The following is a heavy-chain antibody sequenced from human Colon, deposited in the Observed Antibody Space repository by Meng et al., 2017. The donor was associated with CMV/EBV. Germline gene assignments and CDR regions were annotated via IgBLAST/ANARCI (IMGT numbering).Heavy chain of an antibody. V-gene: IGHV4-30-4*08. CDR2: IYYSGST. D-gene: IGHD3-3*01. CDR3: ARGSITIFGVVITDAFDI. Sequence: SCTVSGGSISSGDYYWSWIRQPPGKGLEWIGYIYYSGSTHYNPSLKSRVTISVDTSKNQFSLKLSSVTAADTAVYYCARGSITIFGVVITDAFDIWGQGTMVTVSS. CDR1: GGSISSGDYY. J-gene: IGHJ3*02.